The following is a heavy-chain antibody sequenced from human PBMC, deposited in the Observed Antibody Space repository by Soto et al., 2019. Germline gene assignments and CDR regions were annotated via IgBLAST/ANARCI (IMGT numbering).Heavy chain of an antibody. CDR3: GRDSTETTDYFDY. J-gene: IGHJ4*02. CDR2: ISAFNGNT. V-gene: IGHV1-18*01. CDR1: GYTFPSYG. Sequence: ASVKVSCKASGYTFPSYGISWVRQAPGQGLEWVGWISAFNGNTNYAKKFQGRLTMTTDASTSTAYMELRSLRSVDKAVYYCGRDSTETTDYFDYWGQGPVVTVSS. D-gene: IGHD1-7*01.